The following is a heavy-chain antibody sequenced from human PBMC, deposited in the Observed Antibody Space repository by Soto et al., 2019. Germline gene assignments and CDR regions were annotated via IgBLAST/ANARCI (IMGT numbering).Heavy chain of an antibody. CDR1: GFSFSDYS. CDR3: AARGRYYFDC. J-gene: IGHJ4*02. D-gene: IGHD3-10*01. CDR2: ISKSSGSI. V-gene: IGHV3-21*06. Sequence: EVQLVESGGGLVKPGGSLRLSCTASGFSFSDYSMNWVRQAPGKGLEWVSSISKSSGSIYYPDSVKGRFTVSRDNGKNSLYLQMNSLTAEDTAVYYCAARGRYYFDCWGQGTLLTVSS.